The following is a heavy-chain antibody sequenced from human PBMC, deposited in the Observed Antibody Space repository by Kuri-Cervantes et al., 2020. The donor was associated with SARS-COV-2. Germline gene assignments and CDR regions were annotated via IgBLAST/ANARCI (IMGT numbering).Heavy chain of an antibody. V-gene: IGHV3-30*07. D-gene: IGHD4-17*01. CDR1: GFTFTSFA. J-gene: IGHJ6*02. CDR2: ISHDGTNK. CDR3: ARVRGDYAPDYYYYYGMDV. Sequence: GGSLRLSCAASGFTFTSFAIHWVRQAPGKGLEWVSVISHDGTNKYYADSVKGRFIISRDNAKNSLYLQMNSLRAEDTAVYYCARVRGDYAPDYYYYYGMDVWGQGTTVTVSS.